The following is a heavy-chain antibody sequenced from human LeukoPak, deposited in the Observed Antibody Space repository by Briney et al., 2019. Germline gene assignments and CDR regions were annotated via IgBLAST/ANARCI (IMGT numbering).Heavy chain of an antibody. CDR3: ARGLEYSSSSYFDY. Sequence: SVKVSCKASGGTFSSYAVSWVRQAPGQGLEWMGGIIPIFGTANYAQKFQGRVTITADESTSTAYMELSSLRSEDTAVYYCARGLEYSSSSYFDYWGQGTLVTVSS. CDR1: GGTFSSYA. V-gene: IGHV1-69*13. CDR2: IIPIFGTA. D-gene: IGHD6-6*01. J-gene: IGHJ4*02.